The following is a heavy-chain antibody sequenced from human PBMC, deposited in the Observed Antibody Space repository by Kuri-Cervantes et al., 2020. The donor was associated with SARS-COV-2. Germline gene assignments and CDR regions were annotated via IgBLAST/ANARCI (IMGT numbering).Heavy chain of an antibody. D-gene: IGHD5-12*01. V-gene: IGHV3-66*02. CDR3: AREGIGGYDYDAFDI. J-gene: IGHJ3*02. Sequence: GESLKISCAASGFTVSSNYMSWVRQAPGKGLEWVSVIYSGGSTYYADSVKGRFTISRDNSKNTLYLQMNSLRAEDTAVYYCAREGIGGYDYDAFDIWGQGTMVTVSS. CDR1: GFTVSSNY. CDR2: IYSGGST.